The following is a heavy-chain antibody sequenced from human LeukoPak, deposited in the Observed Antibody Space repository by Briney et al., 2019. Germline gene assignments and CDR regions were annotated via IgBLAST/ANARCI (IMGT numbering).Heavy chain of an antibody. CDR2: ISYDGGIK. CDR1: GFTFSRYG. J-gene: IGHJ6*04. V-gene: IGHV3-30*18. CDR3: AKSTRAVMAMMDV. Sequence: GGSLRLSCAASGFTFSRYGIHWVRQAPGKGLEWVAVISYDGGIKYYADSVKGRFTISRDNSKNTLYLEMNSLGAEDTAVYFCAKSTRAVMAMMDVWGKGTTVTVSS. D-gene: IGHD3-16*01.